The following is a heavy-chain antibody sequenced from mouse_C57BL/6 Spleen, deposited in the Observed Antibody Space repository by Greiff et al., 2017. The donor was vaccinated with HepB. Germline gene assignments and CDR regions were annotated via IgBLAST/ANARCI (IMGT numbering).Heavy chain of an antibody. J-gene: IGHJ2*01. Sequence: DVKLVESGGDLVKPGGSLKLSCAASGFTFSSYGMSWVRQTPDKRLEWVATISSGGSYTYYPDSVKGRFTISRDNAKNTLYLQMSSLKSEDTAMYYCARHGLDGSPYSDYWGQGTTLTVSS. CDR2: ISSGGSYT. D-gene: IGHD2-3*01. CDR1: GFTFSSYG. CDR3: ARHGLDGSPYSDY. V-gene: IGHV5-6*02.